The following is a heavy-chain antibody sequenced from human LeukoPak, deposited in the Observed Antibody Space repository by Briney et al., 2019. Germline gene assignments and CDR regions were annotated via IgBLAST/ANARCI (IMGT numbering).Heavy chain of an antibody. D-gene: IGHD1-26*01. CDR1: GFTFSSYG. CDR3: ASGSYYSAFDI. Sequence: GGSLRLSCAASGFTFSSYGMHWVRQAPGKGLEWVAVISYDGSNKYYADSVKGRFTISRDNFKNTLYLQMNSLRAEDTAVYYCASGSYYSAFDIWGQGTMVTVSS. CDR2: ISYDGSNK. J-gene: IGHJ3*02. V-gene: IGHV3-30*03.